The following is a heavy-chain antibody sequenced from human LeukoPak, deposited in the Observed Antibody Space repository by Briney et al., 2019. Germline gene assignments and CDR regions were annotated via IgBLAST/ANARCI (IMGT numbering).Heavy chain of an antibody. CDR1: GGTFSSYA. Sequence: GASVKVSCKASGGTFSSYAISWVRQAPGQWLEWMGGIIPIFGTANYAQKFQGRVTITADESTSTAYMELSSLRSEDTAVYYCARSEIGFSAFDYWGQGTLVTVSS. CDR2: IIPIFGTA. J-gene: IGHJ4*02. V-gene: IGHV1-69*01. D-gene: IGHD3-10*01. CDR3: ARSEIGFSAFDY.